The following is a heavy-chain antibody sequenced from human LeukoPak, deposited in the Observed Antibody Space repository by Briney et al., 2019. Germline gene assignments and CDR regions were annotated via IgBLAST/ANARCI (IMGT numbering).Heavy chain of an antibody. Sequence: GGSLRLSCAASGFTFSSYAMTWVRQAPGKGLEWVSIISGSAASTDYADSVKGRFAISRDNSKTTLYLQMNSLRAEDTAVYFCAKGHTPFGSGSYSTRYYGMDVWGQGTTVIVSS. CDR1: GFTFSSYA. CDR2: ISGSAAST. V-gene: IGHV3-23*01. D-gene: IGHD3-10*01. CDR3: AKGHTPFGSGSYSTRYYGMDV. J-gene: IGHJ6*02.